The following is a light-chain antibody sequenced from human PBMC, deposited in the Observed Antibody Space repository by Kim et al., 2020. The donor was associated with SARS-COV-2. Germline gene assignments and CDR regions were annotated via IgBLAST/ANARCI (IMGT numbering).Light chain of an antibody. CDR2: YYG. CDR3: AAWDDSLNGYV. J-gene: IGLJ1*01. V-gene: IGLV1-36*01. CDR1: SSNIGKAS. Sequence: RRVTTSCSGSSSNIGKASVNWYQQLPGKAPKLRIYYYGLLPSGVSDRYSGSKSGTSASLAISGLQSEDGAYYYCAAWDDSLNGYVFGTGTKVTVL.